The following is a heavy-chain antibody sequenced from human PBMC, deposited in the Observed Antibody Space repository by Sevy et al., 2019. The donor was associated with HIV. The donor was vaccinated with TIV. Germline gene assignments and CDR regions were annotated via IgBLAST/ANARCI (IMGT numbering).Heavy chain of an antibody. CDR2: IKQDGSEK. CDR1: GFTFSNYW. CDR3: ARGGSTSWYGGDFDY. Sequence: GGSLRLSCAASGFTFSNYWMSWVRQAPGKGLEWVANIKQDGSEKYYVDFVKGRFSISRDNAKSSLYLQMNSLRDEDTAVYYCARGGSTSWYGGDFDYWGQGTLVTVSS. J-gene: IGHJ4*02. D-gene: IGHD6-13*01. V-gene: IGHV3-7*01.